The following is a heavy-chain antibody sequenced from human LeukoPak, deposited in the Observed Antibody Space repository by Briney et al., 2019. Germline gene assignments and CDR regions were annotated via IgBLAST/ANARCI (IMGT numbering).Heavy chain of an antibody. D-gene: IGHD3-16*01. Sequence: ASVKVSCKASGYTFTSYDINWVRQATGQGLEWMGWMNPNSGNTGYAQKFQGRVTMTRNTSISTAYMGLSSLRSEDTAVYYCARAKEEAITFGGVRTFDPWGQGTLVTVSS. V-gene: IGHV1-8*01. CDR3: ARAKEEAITFGGVRTFDP. CDR2: MNPNSGNT. CDR1: GYTFTSYD. J-gene: IGHJ5*02.